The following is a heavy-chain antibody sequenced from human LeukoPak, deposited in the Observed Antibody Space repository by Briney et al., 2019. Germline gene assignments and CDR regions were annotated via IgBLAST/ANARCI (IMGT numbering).Heavy chain of an antibody. Sequence: ASVKVSCKASGYAFTSYGISWVRQAPGQGLEWMGWISAYNGNTNYAQKFQGRVTMTRNTSISTAYMELSSLRSEDTAVYYCARVHAAARADYWGQGTLATVSS. CDR3: ARVHAAARADY. CDR2: ISAYNGNT. V-gene: IGHV1-18*01. D-gene: IGHD2-2*01. CDR1: GYAFTSYG. J-gene: IGHJ4*02.